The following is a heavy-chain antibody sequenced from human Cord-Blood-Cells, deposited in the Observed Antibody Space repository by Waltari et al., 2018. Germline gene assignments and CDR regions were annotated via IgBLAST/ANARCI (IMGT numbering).Heavy chain of an antibody. Sequence: EVQLVESGGGLVQPGGCLKLSCVASGLTLSGPAIHWAGTAAGKGLEWVGRIRSKANSYATAYAASVKGRFTISRDDSKNTAYLQMNSLKTEDTAVYYCTRQPTNGDDYWGQGTLVTVSS. CDR1: GLTLSGPA. V-gene: IGHV3-73*02. CDR2: IRSKANSYAT. J-gene: IGHJ4*02. D-gene: IGHD2-8*01. CDR3: TRQPTNGDDY.